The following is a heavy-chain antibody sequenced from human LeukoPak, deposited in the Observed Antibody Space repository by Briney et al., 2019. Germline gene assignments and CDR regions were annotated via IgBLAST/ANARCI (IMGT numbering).Heavy chain of an antibody. Sequence: GGSLRLSCAASKFAFSGYAMSWVRQAPGKGLEWVSAISGSGNSTYYADSVKGRFTISRDNSKNTLYLQMSSLRAEDTAVYYCAKSMRTVTYDDAFDIWGRGTMATVSS. D-gene: IGHD4-11*01. CDR3: AKSMRTVTYDDAFDI. CDR1: KFAFSGYA. V-gene: IGHV3-23*01. CDR2: ISGSGNST. J-gene: IGHJ3*02.